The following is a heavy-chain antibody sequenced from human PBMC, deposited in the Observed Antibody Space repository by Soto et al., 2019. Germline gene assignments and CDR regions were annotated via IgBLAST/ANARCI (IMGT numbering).Heavy chain of an antibody. V-gene: IGHV3-48*03. D-gene: IGHD5-12*01. CDR1: GFTFDNYE. CDR3: AKEATNINNFHY. J-gene: IGHJ4*02. CDR2: ISSVGSTI. Sequence: PGGSLRLSCAASGFTFDNYEMNWVRQAPGKGLEWVSYISSVGSTIYYADSVKGRFTISRDNAKNSLFLQMNSLRAEDTAVYYCAKEATNINNFHYWGQGTLVTASS.